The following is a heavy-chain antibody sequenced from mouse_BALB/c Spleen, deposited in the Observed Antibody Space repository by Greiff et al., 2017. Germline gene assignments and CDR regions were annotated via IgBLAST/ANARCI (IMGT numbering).Heavy chain of an antibody. D-gene: IGHD2-1*01. Sequence: EVNLVESGGGLVQPGGSLKLSCAASGFTFSSYTMSWVRQTPEKRLEWVAYISNGGGSTYYPDTVKGRFTISRDNAKNTLYLQMSSLKSEDTAMYYCARQGYYGEAYWGQGTLVTVSA. CDR3: ARQGYYGEAY. CDR1: GFTFSSYT. CDR2: ISNGGGST. V-gene: IGHV5-12-2*01. J-gene: IGHJ3*01.